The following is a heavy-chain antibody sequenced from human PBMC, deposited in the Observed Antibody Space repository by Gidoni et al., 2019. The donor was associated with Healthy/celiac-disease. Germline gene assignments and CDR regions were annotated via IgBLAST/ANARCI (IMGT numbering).Heavy chain of an antibody. Sequence: QVQLVQSGAEVKKPGSSVKVSCKASGGTFSSYAISWVRQARGQGLEWMGGIIPIFGTANYEQKFQGRVTITADESTSTAYMELSSLRSEDTAVYYCARLGYCSSTSCYMVWFDPWGQGTLVTVSS. D-gene: IGHD2-2*02. V-gene: IGHV1-69*01. CDR2: IIPIFGTA. CDR3: ARLGYCSSTSCYMVWFDP. CDR1: GGTFSSYA. J-gene: IGHJ5*02.